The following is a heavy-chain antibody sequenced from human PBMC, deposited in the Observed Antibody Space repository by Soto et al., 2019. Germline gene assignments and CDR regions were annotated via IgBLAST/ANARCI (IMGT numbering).Heavy chain of an antibody. Sequence: QVPLVESGGGVVQPGRSLRLSCAASGFTVSSYGMHWVRQAPGKGLEGVAVISRDGCTKYYADTVKGRFTISRDNSRNTLFLEMNSLRGGDMAVYYCTGEVASGYWGQGTLVTVSS. V-gene: IGHV3-30*03. CDR1: GFTVSSYG. D-gene: IGHD2-8*02. J-gene: IGHJ4*02. CDR2: ISRDGCTK. CDR3: TGEVASGY.